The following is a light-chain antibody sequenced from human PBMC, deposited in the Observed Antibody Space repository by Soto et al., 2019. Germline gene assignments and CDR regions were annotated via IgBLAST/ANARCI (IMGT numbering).Light chain of an antibody. J-gene: IGLJ3*02. CDR3: AAWDDSLNGQV. CDR1: SSNIGNNA. CDR2: YDD. Sequence: QSVLTQPPSVSEAPRQRVTISCSGSSSNIGNNAVNWYQQLPGKAPKLLIYYDDLLPSGVSDRFSGSKSGTSASLAISGLQSEDEADYYCAAWDDSLNGQVFGGGTKLIVL. V-gene: IGLV1-36*01.